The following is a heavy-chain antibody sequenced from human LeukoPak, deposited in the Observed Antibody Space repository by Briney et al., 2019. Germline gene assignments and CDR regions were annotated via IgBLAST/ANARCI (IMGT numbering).Heavy chain of an antibody. CDR3: ATEKGDSPDY. CDR1: GFTFDDDG. V-gene: IGHV3-23*01. D-gene: IGHD2-21*01. Sequence: PGGSLRLSCAASGFTFDDDGLSWVRQPPGKGLEWVSGISGNGVNTYHADSVKGRFTISRDNSKNTLYVQMHSLRAEDTAVYYCATEKGDSPDYWGQGTLVTVSS. J-gene: IGHJ4*02. CDR2: ISGNGVNT.